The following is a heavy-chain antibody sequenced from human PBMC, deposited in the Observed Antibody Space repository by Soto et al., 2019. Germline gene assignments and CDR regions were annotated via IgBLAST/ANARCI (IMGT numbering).Heavy chain of an antibody. V-gene: IGHV4-31*03. CDR2: IYNSGSS. CDR1: GGSINSGDYY. J-gene: IGHJ4*02. Sequence: QVQLQESGPGLVKPSQTLSLTCTVSGGSINSGDYYWSWIRQHPGKGLEWIGFIYNSGSSYYNPSLMSRVTISLDTSNNQFTLKLNSVTAADTAVYFCARGRKSGNDSRRDFDSWGQGTLVTVSS. CDR3: ARGRKSGNDSRRDFDS. D-gene: IGHD5-12*01.